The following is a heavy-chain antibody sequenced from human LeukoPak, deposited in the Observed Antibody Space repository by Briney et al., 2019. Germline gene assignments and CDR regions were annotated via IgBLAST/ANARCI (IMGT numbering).Heavy chain of an antibody. J-gene: IGHJ4*02. CDR3: ATTKQARRYFDY. V-gene: IGHV3-23*01. D-gene: IGHD1-1*01. CDR1: GLTFSNYA. CDR2: INPSGGNT. Sequence: PGGSLRLSCAASGLTFSNYAMHWVRQAPGKGLEWVAAINPSGGNTYYADSVRGRFTISRDNSKNTLYLQMNTLRAEDTAVYYCATTKQARRYFDYWGQGTLVTVSS.